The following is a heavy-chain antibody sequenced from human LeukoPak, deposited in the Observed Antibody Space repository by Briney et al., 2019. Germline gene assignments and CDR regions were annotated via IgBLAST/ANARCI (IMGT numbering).Heavy chain of an antibody. J-gene: IGHJ6*02. CDR2: IYYSGST. D-gene: IGHD2-21*02. Sequence: SETLSLTCTVSGGSISSYYWSWIRRPPGKGLEWVGYIYYSGSTNYNPSLKSRVTISVDTSKNQFSLKLSSVTAADTAVYYCARNGAVVTADYYYYYGMDVWGQGTTVTASS. CDR3: ARNGAVVTADYYYYYGMDV. CDR1: GGSISSYY. V-gene: IGHV4-59*01.